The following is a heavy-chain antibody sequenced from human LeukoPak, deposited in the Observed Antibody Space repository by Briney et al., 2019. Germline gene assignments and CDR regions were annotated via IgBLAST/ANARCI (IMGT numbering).Heavy chain of an antibody. CDR3: ARDDIAAAGPNYFDY. D-gene: IGHD6-13*01. Sequence: PGGSLRLSCAASGFTFSSYEMNWVRQAPGKGLEWVSSISSSSSYIYYADSVKGRFTISRDNAKNSLYLQMNSLRAEDTAVYYCARDDIAAAGPNYFDYWGQGTLVTVSS. J-gene: IGHJ4*02. CDR1: GFTFSSYE. CDR2: ISSSSSYI. V-gene: IGHV3-21*01.